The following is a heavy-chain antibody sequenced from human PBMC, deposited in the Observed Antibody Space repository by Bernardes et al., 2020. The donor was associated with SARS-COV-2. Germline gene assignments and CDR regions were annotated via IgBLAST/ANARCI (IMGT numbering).Heavy chain of an antibody. CDR2: IYWDDDK. J-gene: IGHJ3*02. CDR1: VFSLSPSGVG. Sequence: SGPTLLKPTQTLTLTCPFSVFSLSPSGVGVGWIRQPPGKALEWLSLIYWDDDKRYSPSLKSRLTITKDTSKNQVVLTMTNMDPVDTATYYCAHRVTLFAFDIWGQGTMVTVSS. V-gene: IGHV2-5*02. CDR3: AHRVTLFAFDI. D-gene: IGHD3-10*02.